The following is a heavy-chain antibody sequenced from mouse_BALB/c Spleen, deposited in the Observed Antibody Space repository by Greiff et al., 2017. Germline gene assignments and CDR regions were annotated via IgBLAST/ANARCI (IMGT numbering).Heavy chain of an antibody. CDR3: ARDSYDGYYDAMDY. CDR1: GYSITSGYY. Sequence: EVKLQESGPGLVKPSQSLSLTCSVTGYSITSGYYWNWIRQFPGNKLEWMGYISYDGSNNYNPSLKNRISITRDTSKNQFFLKLNSVTTEDTATYYCARDSYDGYYDAMDYWGQGTSVTVSS. D-gene: IGHD2-3*01. V-gene: IGHV3-6*02. J-gene: IGHJ4*01. CDR2: ISYDGSN.